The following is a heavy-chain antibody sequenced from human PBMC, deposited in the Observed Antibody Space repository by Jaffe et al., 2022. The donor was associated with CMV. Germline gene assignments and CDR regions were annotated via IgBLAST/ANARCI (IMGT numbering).Heavy chain of an antibody. Sequence: QGQLQESGPGLVEPSGTLSLTCAVSGGSISTTDWWSWVRQPPGKGLEWIGEIYHTGSTNYNPSLRSRVTMSVDKSKNQFSLKLSSMTAADTAVYYCAKRGHYYGSGSPFDSWGQGTLVTVSS. V-gene: IGHV4-4*02. CDR1: GGSISTTDW. CDR2: IYHTGST. D-gene: IGHD3-10*01. CDR3: AKRGHYYGSGSPFDS. J-gene: IGHJ4*02.